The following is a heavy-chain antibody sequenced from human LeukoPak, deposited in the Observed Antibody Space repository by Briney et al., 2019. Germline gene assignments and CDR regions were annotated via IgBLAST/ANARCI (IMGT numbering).Heavy chain of an antibody. Sequence: PGRSLSLSCAASGFTFSSYAMSWVRQAPGKGLEGVSAISGSGGSTYYADSVKGRFTISRDNSKNTLYLQMNSLRAEDTAVYYCAEDRGAAAGSLPPDDYWGQGTLVTVSS. CDR1: GFTFSSYA. CDR2: ISGSGGST. V-gene: IGHV3-23*01. CDR3: AEDRGAAAGSLPPDDY. D-gene: IGHD6-13*01. J-gene: IGHJ4*02.